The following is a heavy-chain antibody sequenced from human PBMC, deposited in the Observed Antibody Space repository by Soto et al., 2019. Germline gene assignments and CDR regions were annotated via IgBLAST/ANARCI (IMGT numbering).Heavy chain of an antibody. D-gene: IGHD3-10*01. V-gene: IGHV3-74*01. J-gene: IGHJ6*02. Sequence: EVQLVESGGGLVQPGGSLRLSCAASGFSFSDYWMHWVRQAPGKGLVWVSRVKYDGGSTSYGDSVKGRFTISRDNAKSTVHLQMNSLRAEETAFFYCARVRRGEYGTDVWGQGTRVTVSS. CDR3: ARVRRGEYGTDV. CDR1: GFSFSDYW. CDR2: VKYDGGST.